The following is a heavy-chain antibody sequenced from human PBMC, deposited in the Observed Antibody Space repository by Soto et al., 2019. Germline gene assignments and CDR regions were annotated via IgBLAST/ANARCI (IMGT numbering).Heavy chain of an antibody. CDR1: GFTFSSYS. V-gene: IGHV3-48*01. J-gene: IGHJ4*02. CDR3: AREDYYGSGDY. CDR2: ISSSSSTI. D-gene: IGHD3-10*01. Sequence: PGGSLRLSCAASGFTFSSYSMNWVRQAPGKGLEWVSYISSSSSTIYYADSVKGRFTISRDNAKNSLYLQMNSLRAEDTAVYYCAREDYYGSGDYWGQGTLVTVSS.